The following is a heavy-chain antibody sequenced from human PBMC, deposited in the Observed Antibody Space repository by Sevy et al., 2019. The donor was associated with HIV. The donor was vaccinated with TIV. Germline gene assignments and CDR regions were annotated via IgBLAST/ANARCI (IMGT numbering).Heavy chain of an antibody. CDR3: ARDIVVVPAASDYYYYGMDV. J-gene: IGHJ6*02. D-gene: IGHD2-2*01. V-gene: IGHV3-33*01. Sequence: GGSLRLTCAASGFTFSSYGMHWVRQAPGKGLEWVAVIWYDGRNKYYADSVKGRFTISRDNSKNTLYLQMNSLRAEDTAVYYCARDIVVVPAASDYYYYGMDVWGQGTTVTVSS. CDR2: IWYDGRNK. CDR1: GFTFSSYG.